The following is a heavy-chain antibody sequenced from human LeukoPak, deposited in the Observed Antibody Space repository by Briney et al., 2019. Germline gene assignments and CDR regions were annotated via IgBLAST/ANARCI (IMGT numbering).Heavy chain of an antibody. D-gene: IGHD2-15*01. J-gene: IGHJ4*02. CDR3: ARVSEYCSGGSCYNLPEY. CDR1: GGSISSGDYY. Sequence: SQTLSLTCTVSGGSISSGDYYWSWIRQPPGKGLEWIGYIYYSGSTNYNPSLKSRVTISVDTSKNQFSLKLSSVTAADTAVYYCARVSEYCSGGSCYNLPEYWGQGTLVTVSS. CDR2: IYYSGST. V-gene: IGHV4-30-4*08.